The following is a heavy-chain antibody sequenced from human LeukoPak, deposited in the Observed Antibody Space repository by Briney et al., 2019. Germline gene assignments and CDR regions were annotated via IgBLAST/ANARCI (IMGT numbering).Heavy chain of an antibody. CDR2: IRYDGSKK. CDR3: AKDPGGEVLPDY. CDR1: GFTFSSYG. J-gene: IGHJ4*02. Sequence: GSLRLSCAASGFTFSSYGMHWVRQAPGKGLEWVAFIRYDGSKKNYADSVKGRFTISRDNSKNTLYLQMNSLRAEDTAVYYCAKDPGGEVLPDYWGQGTLVTVSS. D-gene: IGHD3-10*01. V-gene: IGHV3-30*02.